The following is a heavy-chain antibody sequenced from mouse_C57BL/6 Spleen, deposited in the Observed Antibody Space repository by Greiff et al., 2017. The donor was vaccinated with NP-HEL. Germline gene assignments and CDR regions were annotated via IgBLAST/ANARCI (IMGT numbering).Heavy chain of an antibody. CDR3: TTRYGSSY. CDR2: IDPENGDT. CDR1: GFNIKDDY. V-gene: IGHV14-4*01. J-gene: IGHJ2*01. D-gene: IGHD1-1*01. Sequence: EVKLQESGAELVRPGASVKLSCTASGFNIKDDYMHWVKQRPEQGLEWIGWIDPENGDTEYASKFQGKATITADTSSNTAYLQLSSLTSEDTAVYYCTTRYGSSYWGQGTTLTVSS.